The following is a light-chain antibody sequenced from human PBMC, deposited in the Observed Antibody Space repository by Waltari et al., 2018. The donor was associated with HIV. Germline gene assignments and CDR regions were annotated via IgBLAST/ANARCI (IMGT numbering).Light chain of an antibody. CDR2: RNN. Sequence: QSVLTQPPSASGTPGQRVTISCSGSSSNIGSNYVYWYQQLPGTAPKLLIYRNNQRGSGVPDRFSGSKSGTSASVAISGLRSEDEADYYCAAWDDSLSGLVFGGGTKLTVL. V-gene: IGLV1-47*01. J-gene: IGLJ2*01. CDR3: AAWDDSLSGLV. CDR1: SSNIGSNY.